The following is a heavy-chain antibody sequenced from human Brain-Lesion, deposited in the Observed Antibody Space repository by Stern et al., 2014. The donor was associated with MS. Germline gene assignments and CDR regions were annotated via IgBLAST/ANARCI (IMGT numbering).Heavy chain of an antibody. Sequence: QLVQSGAEVKKPGASVKVSCKASGYTFTGYYLHWVRQAPGQGLEWMGWFNPKGGGTNYAQKFQGWVTMTRDTSINTAYMELSRLRSDDTAVYYCATYYYDSTGYNDFWGQGTLVTVSS. V-gene: IGHV1-2*04. CDR3: ATYYYDSTGYNDF. D-gene: IGHD3-22*01. CDR2: FNPKGGGT. CDR1: GYTFTGYY. J-gene: IGHJ4*02.